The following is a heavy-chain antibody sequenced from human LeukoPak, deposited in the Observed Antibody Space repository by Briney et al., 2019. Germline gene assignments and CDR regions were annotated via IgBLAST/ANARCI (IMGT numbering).Heavy chain of an antibody. V-gene: IGHV1-46*01. CDR3: ARTIVDGGTNY. Sequence: ASVKVSCKACGYTFTGYYIHWVRQAPGQGLERMGKINPSGGSTSYAQNFQGRVTMTRDTSTSTVYMELSSLRSEDTAVYYCARTIVDGGTNYWGQGTLVTVSS. J-gene: IGHJ4*02. CDR2: INPSGGST. CDR1: GYTFTGYY. D-gene: IGHD2-15*01.